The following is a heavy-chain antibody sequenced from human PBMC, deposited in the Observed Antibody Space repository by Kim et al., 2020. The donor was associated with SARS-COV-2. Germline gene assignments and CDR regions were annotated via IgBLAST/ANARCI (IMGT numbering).Heavy chain of an antibody. J-gene: IGHJ4*02. V-gene: IGHV4-39*01. CDR2: LYYSGNS. CDR1: GGSITSNNYY. D-gene: IGHD3-10*01. Sequence: SETLSLTCNVTGGSITSNNYYWGWIRQPPGRGREWIGSLYYSGNSLYNPSLKSRVTIFLDAATRQFSLKLTSVTTADTAIDYCASPYGPHYGPGTYPHFDHWGQGLLDTVSS. CDR3: ASPYGPHYGPGTYPHFDH.